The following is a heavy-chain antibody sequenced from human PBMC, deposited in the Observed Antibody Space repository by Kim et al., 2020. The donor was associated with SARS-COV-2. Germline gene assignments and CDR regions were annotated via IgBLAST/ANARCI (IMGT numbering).Heavy chain of an antibody. D-gene: IGHD3-16*01. CDR3: AKGRSGIINSVNNH. V-gene: IGHV3-23*01. CDR2: TSGSGGST. CDR1: GFTFSNYA. J-gene: IGHJ5*02. Sequence: GGSLRLSCAASGFTFSNYAMSWVRQAPGKGLEWVSGTSGSGGSTYYADSVKGRFTISRDNSNNTLYLQMNSLRADDTAIYYCAKGRSGIINSVNNHWGQGTLVTVSS.